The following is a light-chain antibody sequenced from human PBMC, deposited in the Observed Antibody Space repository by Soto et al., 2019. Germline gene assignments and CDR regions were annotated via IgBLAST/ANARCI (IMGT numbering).Light chain of an antibody. V-gene: IGLV2-23*02. CDR3: CSYAGSSVVV. J-gene: IGLJ2*01. CDR1: SSDVGSYNL. Sequence: QSALTQPASVSGSPGQSITISCTGTSSDVGSYNLVSRYQQHPGKAPKLMIYEVSKRPSGVSNRFSGSKSGNTASLTISGLQAEDEADYYCCSYAGSSVVVFGGGTKLTVL. CDR2: EVS.